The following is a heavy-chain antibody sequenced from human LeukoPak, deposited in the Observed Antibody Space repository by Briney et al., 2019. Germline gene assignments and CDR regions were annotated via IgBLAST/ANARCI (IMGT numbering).Heavy chain of an antibody. V-gene: IGHV1-2*02. D-gene: IGHD1-26*01. Sequence: HGASVKVSCKASGYTFTSYGISWVRQAPGQGLEWMGCVNPNSGDTNYAQKFQGSVTMTRDTSISTVYMELSRLRSDDTAVYYCARASGSYWWFDSWGQGTLVTVSS. J-gene: IGHJ5*01. CDR3: ARASGSYWWFDS. CDR2: VNPNSGDT. CDR1: GYTFTSYG.